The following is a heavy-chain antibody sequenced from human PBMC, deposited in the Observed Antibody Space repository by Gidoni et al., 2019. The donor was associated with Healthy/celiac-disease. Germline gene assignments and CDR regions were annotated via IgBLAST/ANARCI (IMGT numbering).Heavy chain of an antibody. V-gene: IGHV4-34*01. CDR1: GGSFSGYY. D-gene: IGHD3-9*01. Sequence: QVQLQQWGAGLLKPSETLSLTCAVYGGSFSGYYWSWIRQPPGKGLEWIGEINHSGSTNYNPSLKSRVTISVDTSKNQFSLKLSSVTAADTAVYYCARGPTDWLILQSNDAFDIWGQGTMVTVSS. CDR2: INHSGST. CDR3: ARGPTDWLILQSNDAFDI. J-gene: IGHJ3*02.